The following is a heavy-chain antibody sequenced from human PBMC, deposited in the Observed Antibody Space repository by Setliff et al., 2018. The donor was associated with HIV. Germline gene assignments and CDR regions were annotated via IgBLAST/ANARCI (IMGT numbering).Heavy chain of an antibody. J-gene: IGHJ6*03. V-gene: IGHV4-34*01. CDR1: GSSLSGSY. Sequence: SSETMSPTGAVYGSSLSGSYWTWMRQSPGKGLEWIGELNQSGGSNYNPSPQTRVTISVDASKNQFSLRLSSVTAADTGGNYCAREGSSRVLVKGFYYYYYMDVWAKGTTVTVSS. CDR3: AREGSSRVLVKGFYYYYYMDV. CDR2: LNQSGGS. D-gene: IGHD6-6*01.